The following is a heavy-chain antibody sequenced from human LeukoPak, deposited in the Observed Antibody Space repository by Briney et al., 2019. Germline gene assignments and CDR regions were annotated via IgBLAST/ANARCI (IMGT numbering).Heavy chain of an antibody. Sequence: GASVKVSCKASGGTFSSYAISWVRQAPGQGLEWMGRIIPILGIANYAQKFQGRVTITADKSTSTAYMELSSLRSEDTAVYYCARSEVGATVIDYWGQGTLVTVSS. CDR2: IIPILGIA. CDR3: ARSEVGATVIDY. D-gene: IGHD1-26*01. CDR1: GGTFSSYA. V-gene: IGHV1-69*04. J-gene: IGHJ4*02.